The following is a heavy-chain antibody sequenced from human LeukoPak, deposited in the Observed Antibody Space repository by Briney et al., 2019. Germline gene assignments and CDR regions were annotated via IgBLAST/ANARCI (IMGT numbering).Heavy chain of an antibody. V-gene: IGHV4-61*02. J-gene: IGHJ3*02. CDR1: GGSISSGTYY. Sequence: SETLSLTCTVSGGSISSGTYYWSWIRQPAGKGLEWIGRIDTSGSTNYNPSLKSRVTISVDTSKNQFSLKLSSVTAADTAVYYCAREVNYGDYGDNAFDIWGQGTMVTVSS. CDR2: IDTSGST. CDR3: AREVNYGDYGDNAFDI. D-gene: IGHD4-17*01.